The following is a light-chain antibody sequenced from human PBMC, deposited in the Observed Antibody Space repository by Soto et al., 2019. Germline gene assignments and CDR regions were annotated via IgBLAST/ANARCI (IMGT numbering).Light chain of an antibody. CDR1: QTIKNNY. Sequence: EIVLTQSHGTLSLSPLERASLSCTASQTIKNNYLAWYQPKFGQTPRLVSDYATDRGNDIPERCSGSGSGTDINLTISRLEPEDFAVYYCQQYGSPVRTFGQGTKVEI. J-gene: IGKJ1*01. V-gene: IGKV3-20*01. CDR3: QQYGSPVRT. CDR2: YAT.